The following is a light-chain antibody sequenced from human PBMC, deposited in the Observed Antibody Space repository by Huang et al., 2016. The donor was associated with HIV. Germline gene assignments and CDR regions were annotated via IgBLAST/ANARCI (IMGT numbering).Light chain of an antibody. Sequence: EIVLTQSPATLSLSPGERATLSCRASQSVSSYLAWYQQKPGQAPRLLFSDASNRATGIPARFSGSGSGTDFTLTISSREPEDFAVYYCQQRSNWPLFTFGPGTKVDIK. J-gene: IGKJ3*01. CDR1: QSVSSY. CDR2: DAS. CDR3: QQRSNWPLFT. V-gene: IGKV3-11*01.